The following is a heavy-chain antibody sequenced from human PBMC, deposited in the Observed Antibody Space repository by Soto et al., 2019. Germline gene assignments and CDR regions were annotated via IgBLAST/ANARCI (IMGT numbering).Heavy chain of an antibody. Sequence: SETLSLTCTVSGDPVSKYYWNWIRQPAGKGLEWIGRIHSTRSPNYNPSLKSRVTMSVDTSKNQFSLKLNLTSVTAADTAVYYCARSPAYGDYANLDTWGQGTQVTVS. D-gene: IGHD4-17*01. CDR3: ARSPAYGDYANLDT. CDR2: IHSTRSP. V-gene: IGHV4-4*07. J-gene: IGHJ5*02. CDR1: GDPVSKYY.